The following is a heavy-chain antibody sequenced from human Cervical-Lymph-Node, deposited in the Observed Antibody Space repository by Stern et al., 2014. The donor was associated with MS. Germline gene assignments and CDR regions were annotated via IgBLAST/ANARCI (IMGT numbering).Heavy chain of an antibody. V-gene: IGHV2-5*02. Sequence: QVTLKESGPTLVKPTQTLTLTCTFSGFSLSTDGVGVGWIRQPPGKALEWLALTYWGDDKHFSPSLNSRLTITKGSFKNQVVLTMTNMDTADTVKYYCAHSLNDYDSSGSPTHAFHHWGQGTLVTVSS. CDR1: GFSLSTDGVG. CDR2: TYWGDDK. J-gene: IGHJ1*01. CDR3: AHSLNDYDSSGSPTHAFHH. D-gene: IGHD3-22*01.